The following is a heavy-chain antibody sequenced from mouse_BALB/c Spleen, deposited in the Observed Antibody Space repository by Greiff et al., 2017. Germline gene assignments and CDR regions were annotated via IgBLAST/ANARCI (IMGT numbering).Heavy chain of an antibody. V-gene: IGHV1-7*01. J-gene: IGHJ2*01. CDR1: GYTFTSYW. D-gene: IGHD2-10*02. Sequence: QVQLQQSGAELAKPGASVKMSCKASGYTFTSYWMHWVKQRPGQGLEWIGYINPSTGYTEYNQKFKDKATLTADKSSSTAYMQLSSLTSEDSAVYYCAREYGNIDYWGQGTTLTVSS. CDR3: AREYGNIDY. CDR2: INPSTGYT.